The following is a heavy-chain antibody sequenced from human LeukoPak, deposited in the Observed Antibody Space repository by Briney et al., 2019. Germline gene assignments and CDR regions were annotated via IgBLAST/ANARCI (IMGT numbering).Heavy chain of an antibody. D-gene: IGHD5-12*01. J-gene: IGHJ4*02. V-gene: IGHV4-34*01. Sequence: SETLSLTCAVYGGSFSGYYWSWIRQPPGKGLEWIGEINHSGSTNYNPSLKSRVTISVDTSKNQFSLKLSSVTAADTAVYYCARYPRYSGYDYFDYWGQGALVTVSS. CDR1: GGSFSGYY. CDR2: INHSGST. CDR3: ARYPRYSGYDYFDY.